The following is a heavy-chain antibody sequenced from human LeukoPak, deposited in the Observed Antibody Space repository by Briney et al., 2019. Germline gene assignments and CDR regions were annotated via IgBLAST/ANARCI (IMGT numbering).Heavy chain of an antibody. CDR3: ARKRAARPLYFDY. J-gene: IGHJ4*02. CDR1: GGSISSGGYS. CDR2: IYHSGST. D-gene: IGHD6-6*01. Sequence: SQTLSLTCAVSGGSISSGGYSWSWIRQPPGKGLEWIGYIYHSGSTYYNPSLKSRVTISVDRSKNQFSLKLSSVTAADTAVYYCARKRAARPLYFDYWGQGTLVTVSS. V-gene: IGHV4-30-2*01.